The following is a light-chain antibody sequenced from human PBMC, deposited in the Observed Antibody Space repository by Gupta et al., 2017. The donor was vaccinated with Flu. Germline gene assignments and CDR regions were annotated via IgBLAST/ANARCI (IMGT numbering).Light chain of an antibody. CDR2: ECT. CDR1: SNDVGSYNF. CDR3: CSYTTSNTLV. Sequence: QSALTQPASVSGSPGQSITISCTGTSNDVGSYNFVSWYQQHPGKAPKLMMFECTERPSGVSDRFSGSKSGNTASLTISELQAEDEAEYFCCSYTTSNTLVFGGGTKLTVL. J-gene: IGLJ3*02. V-gene: IGLV2-23*01.